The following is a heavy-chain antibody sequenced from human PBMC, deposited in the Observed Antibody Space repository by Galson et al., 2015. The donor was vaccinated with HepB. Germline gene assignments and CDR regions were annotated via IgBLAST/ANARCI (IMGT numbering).Heavy chain of an antibody. CDR2: IRDSDVDI. J-gene: IGHJ6*02. D-gene: IGHD3-3*01. Sequence: SLRLSCAASGFTFNTYAMTWVRQAPGKGLEWVSSIRDSDVDIDYADSVQGRFIISRDNAKNTVFLQMNTLRAEDTAVYYCAKMLRRWRGGFRRHYDCYSIDFWGQGTTVTISS. CDR3: AKMLRRWRGGFRRHYDCYSIDF. CDR1: GFTFNTYA. V-gene: IGHV3-23*01.